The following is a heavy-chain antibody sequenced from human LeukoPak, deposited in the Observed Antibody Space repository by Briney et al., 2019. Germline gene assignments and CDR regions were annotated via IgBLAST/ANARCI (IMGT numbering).Heavy chain of an antibody. CDR2: IDPSDSYT. Sequence: GESLKISCQGSGYSFTNFWISWVRQMPGKGLEWMGTIDPSDSYTNYSPSFQGHVTISADKSISTAYLQWSSLKASDSAMYYCARAYSRSRFDYWGQGTLVTVSS. CDR3: ARAYSRSRFDY. CDR1: GYSFTNFW. J-gene: IGHJ4*02. D-gene: IGHD6-6*01. V-gene: IGHV5-10-1*01.